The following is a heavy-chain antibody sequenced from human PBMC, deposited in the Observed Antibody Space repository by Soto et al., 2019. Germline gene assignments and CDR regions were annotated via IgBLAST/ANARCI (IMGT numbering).Heavy chain of an antibody. Sequence: ESLPISCKGSGYSFTSYWISLVRQMPGKGLEWMWRIDPSDSYTNYSPSFQGHVTISADKSISTAYLQWSSLKASDTAMYYCARYITRGYYYYGMDVWGQGTTVTVSS. CDR1: GYSFTSYW. J-gene: IGHJ6*02. CDR3: ARYITRGYYYYGMDV. CDR2: IDPSDSYT. V-gene: IGHV5-10-1*01. D-gene: IGHD1-20*01.